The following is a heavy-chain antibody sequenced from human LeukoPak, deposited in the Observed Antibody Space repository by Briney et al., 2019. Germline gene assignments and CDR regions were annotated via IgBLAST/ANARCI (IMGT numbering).Heavy chain of an antibody. V-gene: IGHV5-51*01. CDR1: GYSFTSYW. CDR2: IYPGDSDT. Sequence: GESLKISCKGSGYSFTSYWIAWVRQMPGKGLEWMGIIYPGDSDTRYSPSFQGQVTISADKSISTAYLQWSSLKASDTAMYYCARATYYYDSSGYQYFRDAFDIWGQGTMVTVSS. J-gene: IGHJ3*02. D-gene: IGHD3-22*01. CDR3: ARATYYYDSSGYQYFRDAFDI.